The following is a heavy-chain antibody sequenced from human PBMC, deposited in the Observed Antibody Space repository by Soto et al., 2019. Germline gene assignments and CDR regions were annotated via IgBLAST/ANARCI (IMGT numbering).Heavy chain of an antibody. D-gene: IGHD2-8*01. Sequence: QLQLQESGSGLVKPSQTLSLTCAVSGGSISSGGYSWSWIRQPPGKGLEWIGYIYHSGSTYYNPSLKSRVTISVDRSKNQFSLKLSSVNAADTAVYYCARGSYCTNGECYPRDNWFDPWGQGTLVTVSS. CDR3: ARGSYCTNGECYPRDNWFDP. CDR1: GGSISSGGYS. J-gene: IGHJ5*02. V-gene: IGHV4-30-2*01. CDR2: IYHSGST.